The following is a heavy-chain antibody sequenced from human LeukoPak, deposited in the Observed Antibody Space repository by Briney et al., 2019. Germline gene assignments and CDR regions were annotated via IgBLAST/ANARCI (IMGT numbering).Heavy chain of an antibody. CDR2: INHSGST. CDR1: GVSFSGYY. D-gene: IGHD6-13*01. V-gene: IGHV4-34*01. J-gene: IGHJ6*02. CDR3: ARGRIAAAGTGPYYYYGMDV. Sequence: SETLSLTCAVYGVSFSGYYWSWIRQPPGKGLEWIGEINHSGSTNYNPSLKSRVTISVDTSKNQFSLKLSSVTAADTAVYYCARGRIAAAGTGPYYYYGMDVWGQGTTVTVSS.